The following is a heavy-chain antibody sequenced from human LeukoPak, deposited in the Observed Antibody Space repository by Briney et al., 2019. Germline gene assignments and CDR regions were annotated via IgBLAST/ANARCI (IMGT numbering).Heavy chain of an antibody. CDR2: ISSSSSTI. J-gene: IGHJ4*02. CDR1: GFTFSSYS. V-gene: IGHV3-48*01. D-gene: IGHD5-18*01. CDR3: AIYSYGKLDY. Sequence: GGSLRLFCAASGFTFSSYSMNWVRQAPGKGMEWVSYISSSSSTIYYADSVKGRFTIARDNAKNSLYLQMNSLRAEDTAVYYWAIYSYGKLDYWGQGTLVTVSS.